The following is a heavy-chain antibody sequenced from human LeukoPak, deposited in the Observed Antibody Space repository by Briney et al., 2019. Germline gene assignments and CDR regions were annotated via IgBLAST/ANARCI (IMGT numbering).Heavy chain of an antibody. Sequence: GASVKVSCKASGYTFTSYGISWVRQATGQGLEWMGWMNPNSGNTGYAQRFQGRVTMTRNTSISTAYMELSSLRSEDTAVYYCAKAIRDCSGSNCYTWVDPWGQGTLVIVSS. CDR3: AKAIRDCSGSNCYTWVDP. J-gene: IGHJ5*02. V-gene: IGHV1-8*02. CDR2: MNPNSGNT. CDR1: GYTFTSYG. D-gene: IGHD2-2*02.